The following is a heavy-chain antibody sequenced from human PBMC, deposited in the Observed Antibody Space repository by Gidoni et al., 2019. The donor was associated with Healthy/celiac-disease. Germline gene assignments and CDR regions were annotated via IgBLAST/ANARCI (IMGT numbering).Heavy chain of an antibody. D-gene: IGHD2-8*01. J-gene: IGHJ6*04. Sequence: QVQLVEPGGGLVHPGRSLRLSCAASGSLPSGYAMHWVRQAPGKGLEWVAVISYDGSNKYYADSVKGRFTISRDNSKNTLYLQMNSLRAEDTAVYYWAREDLYEGYGMDVWGKGTTVTVSS. CDR3: AREDLYEGYGMDV. CDR2: ISYDGSNK. CDR1: GSLPSGYA. V-gene: IGHV3-30-3*01.